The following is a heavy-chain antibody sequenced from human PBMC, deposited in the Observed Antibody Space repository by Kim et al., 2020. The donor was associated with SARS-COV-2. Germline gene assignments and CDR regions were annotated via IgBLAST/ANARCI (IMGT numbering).Heavy chain of an antibody. D-gene: IGHD1-26*01. CDR1: GDRISTTKAA. V-gene: IGHV6-1*01. CDR2: TYYRSKWYN. CDR3: AEGASDYYGLVV. Sequence: SQTLSLACAVSGDRISTTKAAWNWVRQSPSRGLEWLGRTYYRSKWYNDYAVSVKSRLTIDPDTSKNQFSLQLNSVTPDDTAVYYCAEGASDYYGLVVWGQGTTVTVSS. J-gene: IGHJ6*02.